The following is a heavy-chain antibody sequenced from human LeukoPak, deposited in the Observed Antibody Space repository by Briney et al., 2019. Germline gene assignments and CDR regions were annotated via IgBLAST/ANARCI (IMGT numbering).Heavy chain of an antibody. D-gene: IGHD5-18*01. CDR3: ARERGRGYSYDLYNWFDP. V-gene: IGHV4-34*01. Sequence: KSSETLSLTCAVYGGSFSGYYWSWIRQPPGKGQEWIGEINHSGTTNYNPSLKSRITISVDTSKNQFSLKLSSVTAADTAVYYCARERGRGYSYDLYNWFDPWGQGTLVTVSS. CDR2: INHSGTT. CDR1: GGSFSGYY. J-gene: IGHJ5*02.